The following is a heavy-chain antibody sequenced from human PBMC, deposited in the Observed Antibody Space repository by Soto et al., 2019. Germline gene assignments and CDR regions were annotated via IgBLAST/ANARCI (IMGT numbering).Heavy chain of an antibody. V-gene: IGHV1-2*02. CDR3: ARGRTIVSPGN. CDR1: GYTFTGSQ. D-gene: IGHD2-21*01. CDR2: INPNSGGT. Sequence: QVPLVQSGAEVKKPGASVKVSCKASGYTFTGSQIHWVRQAPGQGLEWMGWINPNSGGTNYAQKFQGRVTMTSDTSITTAYMELNGLTSDDTAVYYCARGRTIVSPGNWGQGTLVSVSS. J-gene: IGHJ4*02.